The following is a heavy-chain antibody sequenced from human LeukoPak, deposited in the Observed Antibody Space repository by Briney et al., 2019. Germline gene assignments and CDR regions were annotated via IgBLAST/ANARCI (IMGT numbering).Heavy chain of an antibody. V-gene: IGHV5-51*01. CDR3: ATEEVRGLTPLGY. D-gene: IGHD3-10*01. J-gene: IGHJ4*02. CDR2: MYPADSDI. Sequence: GESLKISCKGSGYSFPKYWIGWVRQMPGKGLECMGIMYPADSDIRYSPSFEGKVAISADNSISTIYLQWSSLKASDAAMYYCATEEVRGLTPLGYWGQGTLVTVSS. CDR1: GYSFPKYW.